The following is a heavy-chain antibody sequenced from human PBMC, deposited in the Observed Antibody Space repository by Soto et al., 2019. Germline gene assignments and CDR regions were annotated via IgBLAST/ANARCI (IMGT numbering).Heavy chain of an antibody. Sequence: PWGALRVSCVSSVFTFNSYGMSWVGQAPGKGLEWVSGISGNGRKTPYADSVKGRFTTSSDSSRTTVYLQMNSLRPDDTAVYSCATWHLQEHAYDIWGQGTMVTVSS. V-gene: IGHV3-23*01. D-gene: IGHD1-1*01. J-gene: IGHJ3*02. CDR1: VFTFNSYG. CDR2: ISGNGRKT. CDR3: ATWHLQEHAYDI.